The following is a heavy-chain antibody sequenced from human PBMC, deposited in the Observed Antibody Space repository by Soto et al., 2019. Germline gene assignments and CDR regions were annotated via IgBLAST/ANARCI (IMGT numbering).Heavy chain of an antibody. J-gene: IGHJ4*02. CDR3: AKDKVSTDYGGNSDLGTG. CDR2: IKSKSRGETT. D-gene: IGHD4-17*01. CDR1: GFSFSNAW. V-gene: IGHV3-15*01. Sequence: GGSLRLSCAASGFSFSNAWMSWVRQAPGKGLEWVGRIKSKSRGETTDYAPPVKGRFTISRDDSENTLYLQMNSLKTEDTAVYYCAKDKVSTDYGGNSDLGTGWGQGTLVTVSS.